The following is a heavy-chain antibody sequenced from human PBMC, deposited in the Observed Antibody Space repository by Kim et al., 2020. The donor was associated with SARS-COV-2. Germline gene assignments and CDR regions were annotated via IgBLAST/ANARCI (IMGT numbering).Heavy chain of an antibody. CDR1: GGSFSGYY. J-gene: IGHJ4*02. CDR3: ARGSGRTQYYFDY. Sequence: SETLSLTCAVYGGSFSGYYWSWIRQPPGKGLEWIGEINHSGSTNYNPSLKSRVTISVDTSKNQFSLKLSSVTAADTAVYYCARGSGRTQYYFDYWGQGTLVTVSS. V-gene: IGHV4-34*01. CDR2: INHSGST. D-gene: IGHD4-4*01.